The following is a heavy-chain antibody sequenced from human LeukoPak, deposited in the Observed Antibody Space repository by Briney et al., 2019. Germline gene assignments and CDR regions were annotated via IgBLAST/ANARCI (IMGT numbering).Heavy chain of an antibody. CDR2: ICGSGGST. Sequence: GVSLRLSCAASGFTLSSYAMSWVRQSPGKGLEWVSAICGSGGSTYYAASVKGRFTITSDNSKNTLYLQMNSLRAEDTAVYYCAKGRPHYYDSSGYFYFDYWGQGTLVTVSS. D-gene: IGHD3-22*01. CDR3: AKGRPHYYDSSGYFYFDY. V-gene: IGHV3-23*01. J-gene: IGHJ4*02. CDR1: GFTLSSYA.